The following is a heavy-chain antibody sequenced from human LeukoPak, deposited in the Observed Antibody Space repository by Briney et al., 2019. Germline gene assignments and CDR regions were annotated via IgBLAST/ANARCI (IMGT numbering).Heavy chain of an antibody. J-gene: IGHJ5*02. D-gene: IGHD3-22*01. Sequence: GGSLRLSCAAAGFTFSTYGMHWVRQAPGKGLEWVAFIDYDGRNAFYADSVKGRFTISRDNSKNTLYLQMNSLRPEDTAIYYCSIFEITLIVVLNTWGQGTLVTVSS. CDR1: GFTFSTYG. V-gene: IGHV3-30*02. CDR3: SIFEITLIVVLNT. CDR2: IDYDGRNA.